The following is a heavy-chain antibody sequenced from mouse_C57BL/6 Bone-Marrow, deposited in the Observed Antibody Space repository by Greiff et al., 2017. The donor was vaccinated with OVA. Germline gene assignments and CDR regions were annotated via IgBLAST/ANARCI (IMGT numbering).Heavy chain of an antibody. CDR2: IRLKSDNYAT. D-gene: IGHD2-3*01. CDR1: GFTFSNYW. V-gene: IGHV6-3*01. Sequence: DVKLQESGGGLVQPGGSMKLSCVASGFTFSNYWMNWVRQSPEKGLEWVAQIRLKSDNYATHYAESVKGRFTISRDDSKSSVYLQMNNLRAEDTGIYYCTEDGYYSWFAYWGQGTLVTVSA. CDR3: TEDGYYSWFAY. J-gene: IGHJ3*01.